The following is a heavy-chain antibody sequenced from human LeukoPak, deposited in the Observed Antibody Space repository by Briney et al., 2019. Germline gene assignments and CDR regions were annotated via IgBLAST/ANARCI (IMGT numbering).Heavy chain of an antibody. V-gene: IGHV4-39*07. CDR2: IYYSGST. J-gene: IGHJ4*02. CDR3: ARDGGSGYSSLDY. D-gene: IGHD3-22*01. CDR1: GGSISSSSYY. Sequence: SEALSXTXTVSGGSISSSSYYWGGIRRPPGKGREWIGYIYYSGSTDNNPSLKSRVTISVDTSKTQSSLNLSSVTAADTAVYYCARDGGSGYSSLDYWGQGALVTVSS.